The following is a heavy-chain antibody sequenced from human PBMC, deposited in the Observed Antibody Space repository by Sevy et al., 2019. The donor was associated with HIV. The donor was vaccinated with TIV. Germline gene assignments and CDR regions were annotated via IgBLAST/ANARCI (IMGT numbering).Heavy chain of an antibody. Sequence: GGSLRLSCAASGFTFSSYGMHWVRQAPGKGLEWVAGISYDGSNKYYADSVKGRFTIPRDNSKNTLYLQMNSLRAEDTAVYYCAKEKRKGSSSWYFGWFDPWGQGTLVTVSS. J-gene: IGHJ5*02. V-gene: IGHV3-30*18. CDR3: AKEKRKGSSSWYFGWFDP. D-gene: IGHD6-13*01. CDR2: ISYDGSNK. CDR1: GFTFSSYG.